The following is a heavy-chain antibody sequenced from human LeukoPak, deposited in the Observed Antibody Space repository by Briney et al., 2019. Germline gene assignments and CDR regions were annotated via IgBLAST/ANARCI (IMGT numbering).Heavy chain of an antibody. V-gene: IGHV1-46*01. CDR2: INPSGGST. CDR1: GYTFTSYY. Sequence: AASVKVSCKASGYTFTSYYMHWVRQAPGQGLEWMEIINPSGGSTSYAQKFQGRVTMTRDTSTSTVYMELSSLRSEDTAVYYCTREGVYAPDPSSYHRDAFDIWGQGTVVIVSS. D-gene: IGHD3-16*02. CDR3: TREGVYAPDPSSYHRDAFDI. J-gene: IGHJ3*02.